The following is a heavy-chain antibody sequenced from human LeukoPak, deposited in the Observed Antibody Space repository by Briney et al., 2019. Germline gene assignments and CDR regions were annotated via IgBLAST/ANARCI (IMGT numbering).Heavy chain of an antibody. Sequence: GASVKVSCKASGYTFTGYYMHWVRQAPGQGLEWMGWINPNSGGTNYAQKFQGRVTMTRDTSISTAYMEPSRLRSGDTAVYYCARADIVGAGDYWGQGTLVTVSS. CDR3: ARADIVGAGDY. D-gene: IGHD1-26*01. CDR1: GYTFTGYY. CDR2: INPNSGGT. J-gene: IGHJ4*02. V-gene: IGHV1-2*02.